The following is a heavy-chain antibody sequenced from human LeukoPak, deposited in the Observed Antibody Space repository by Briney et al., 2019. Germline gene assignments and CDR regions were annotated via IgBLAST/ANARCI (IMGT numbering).Heavy chain of an antibody. CDR1: GGSISIYY. CDR3: ARRQGMATSYFDS. CDR2: IYYSGSI. J-gene: IGHJ4*02. V-gene: IGHV4-59*08. Sequence: SETLTLTCTVSGGSISIYYWSWIRQPPGKGLEGIGYIYYSGSINYNPSLKSRVTISVDTSKNQFSLKLSSVTAADTAVYYCARRQGMATSYFDSWGQGTLVTVSS. D-gene: IGHD5-24*01.